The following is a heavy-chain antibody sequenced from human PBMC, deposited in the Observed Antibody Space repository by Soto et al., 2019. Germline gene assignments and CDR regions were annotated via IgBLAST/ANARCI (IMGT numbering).Heavy chain of an antibody. J-gene: IGHJ5*02. Sequence: SETLSLTCTVSGGSISSGGYYWSWIRQHPGKGLEWNGYIYYSGSTYYNPSLKSRVTISVDTSKNQFSLKLSSVTAADTAVYYCASPKIAFYNWFDPWGQGTLVTVSS. V-gene: IGHV4-39*01. CDR2: IYYSGST. CDR3: ASPKIAFYNWFDP. D-gene: IGHD3-3*02. CDR1: GGSISSGGYY.